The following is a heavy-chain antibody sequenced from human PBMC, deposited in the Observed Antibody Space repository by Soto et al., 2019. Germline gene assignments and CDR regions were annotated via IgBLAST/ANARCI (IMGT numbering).Heavy chain of an antibody. CDR1: GGSISSGDYY. J-gene: IGHJ4*02. CDR2: IYYSGST. CDR3: ARVAQLELRPQLLYYFDY. Sequence: TLSLTCTVSGGSISSGDYYWSWIRQPPGKGLEWIGYIYYSGSTYYNPSLKSRVTISVDTSKNQFSLKLSSVTAADTAVYYCARVAQLELRPQLLYYFDYWGQGTLVTVSS. V-gene: IGHV4-30-4*01. D-gene: IGHD1-7*01.